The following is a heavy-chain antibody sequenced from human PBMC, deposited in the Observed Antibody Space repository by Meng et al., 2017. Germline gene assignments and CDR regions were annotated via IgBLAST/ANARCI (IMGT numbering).Heavy chain of an antibody. D-gene: IGHD3-10*01. CDR2: IYSGGST. J-gene: IGHJ2*01. CDR3: ASELPGGPNYWYFDL. V-gene: IGHV3-66*02. CDR1: GFTVSSNY. Sequence: EVELVESGGGLAQPGGYLRLSCAASGFTVSSNYMSWVRQASGKGLEWVSVIYSGGSTYYADSVKGRFTISRDNSKNTLYLQMNSLRAEDTAVYYCASELPGGPNYWYFDLWGRGTLVTVSS.